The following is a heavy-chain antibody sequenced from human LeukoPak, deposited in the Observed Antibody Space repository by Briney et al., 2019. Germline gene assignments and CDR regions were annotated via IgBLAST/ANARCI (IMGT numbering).Heavy chain of an antibody. V-gene: IGHV4-39*07. D-gene: IGHD3-10*02. Sequence: SETLSLTCTVSGGSISSSSYYWGWIRQPPGKGLEWIGSFYYSGSTYYNPSLKSRVTISVDTSKNQFSLKLSSVTAADTAVYYCAELGITMIGGVWGKGTTVTISS. CDR2: FYYSGST. CDR1: GGSISSSSYY. J-gene: IGHJ6*04. CDR3: AELGITMIGGV.